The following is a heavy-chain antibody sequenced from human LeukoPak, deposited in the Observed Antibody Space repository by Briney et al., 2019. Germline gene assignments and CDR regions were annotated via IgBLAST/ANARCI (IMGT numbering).Heavy chain of an antibody. CDR2: ISAYNGNT. D-gene: IGHD1-26*01. V-gene: IGHV1-18*01. Sequence: ASVKVSCKASGYTFTSYGISWVRQAPGQGLEWMGWISAYNGNTNYAQKLQGRVTMTTDTSTSTVYMELRSLRSDDTAVYYCARRSYYGGHYYFDYWGQGTLVTVSS. J-gene: IGHJ4*02. CDR3: ARRSYYGGHYYFDY. CDR1: GYTFTSYG.